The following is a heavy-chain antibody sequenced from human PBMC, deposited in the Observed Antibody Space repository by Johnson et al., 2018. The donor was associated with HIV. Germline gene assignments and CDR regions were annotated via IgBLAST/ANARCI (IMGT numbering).Heavy chain of an antibody. CDR3: ARDGNAFDI. D-gene: IGHD1-14*01. CDR2: IKQDGSEK. Sequence: VQLVESGGGLVQPGGSLRLSCAASGFTFSSYAMHWVRQAPGKGLEWVANIKQDGSEKYYVDSVKGRFTISRDNAKNSLYLQMNSLRAEDTAVYYCARDGNAFDIWGQGTMVTVSS. CDR1: GFTFSSYA. V-gene: IGHV3-7*03. J-gene: IGHJ3*02.